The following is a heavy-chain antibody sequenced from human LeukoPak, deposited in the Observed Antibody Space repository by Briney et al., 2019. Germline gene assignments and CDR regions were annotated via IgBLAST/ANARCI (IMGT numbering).Heavy chain of an antibody. D-gene: IGHD5-24*01. V-gene: IGHV1-69*01. J-gene: IGHJ4*02. CDR3: ARTASRDGYNYAPDY. CDR2: IIPIFGTA. CDR1: GGTFISYA. Sequence: ASVKVSCKASGGTFISYAISWVRQAPGQGLEWMGGIIPIFGTANYAQKFQGRVTITADESTSTAYMELSSLRSEDTAVYYCARTASRDGYNYAPDYWGQGTLVTVSS.